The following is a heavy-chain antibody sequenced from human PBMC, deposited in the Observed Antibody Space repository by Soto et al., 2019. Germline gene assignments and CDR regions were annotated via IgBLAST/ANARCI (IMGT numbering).Heavy chain of an antibody. D-gene: IGHD2-2*01. Sequence: GGSLRLSCAASGFTFSNAWMSWVRQAPGKGLEWVGRIKSKTDGGTTDYAAPVKGRFTISRDDSKNTLYLQMNSLKTEDTAVYYCTTDLEGAVPAVIFDYWGQGTLVTVSS. CDR3: TTDLEGAVPAVIFDY. CDR1: GFTFSNAW. J-gene: IGHJ4*02. V-gene: IGHV3-15*01. CDR2: IKSKTDGGTT.